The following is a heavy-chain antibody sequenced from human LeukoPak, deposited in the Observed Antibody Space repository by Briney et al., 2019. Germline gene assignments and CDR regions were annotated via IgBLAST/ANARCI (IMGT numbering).Heavy chain of an antibody. J-gene: IGHJ6*02. CDR2: IYYSGGT. D-gene: IGHD6-6*01. CDR1: GGSISSYY. CDR3: ARGIAARRYYYYYGMDV. V-gene: IGHV4-59*01. Sequence: PSETLSPTCTVSGGSISSYYWSWIRQPPGKGLEWIGYIYYSGGTNYNPSLKSRVTISVDTSKNQFSLKLSSVTAADTAVYYCARGIAARRYYYYYGMDVWGQGTTVTVSS.